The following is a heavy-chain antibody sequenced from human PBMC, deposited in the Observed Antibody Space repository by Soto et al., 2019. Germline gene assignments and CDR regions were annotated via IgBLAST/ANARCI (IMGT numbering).Heavy chain of an antibody. CDR1: GGTFSSYA. V-gene: IGHV1-69*13. J-gene: IGHJ4*02. CDR3: ARRAYGGSCGC. CDR2: VIPIFGTA. D-gene: IGHD5-12*01. Sequence: SVKVSCKASGGTFSSYAISWVRQAPGQGLEWMGGVIPIFGTANYAQKFQGRVTITADEATSTAYMELSSPRPEDTGVYYCARRAYGGSCGCWGQGTRVTVSS.